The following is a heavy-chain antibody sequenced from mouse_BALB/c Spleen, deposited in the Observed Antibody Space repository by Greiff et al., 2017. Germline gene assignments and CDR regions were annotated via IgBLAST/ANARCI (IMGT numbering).Heavy chain of an antibody. CDR1: GYSITSGYY. CDR3: ARGRVNLDY. J-gene: IGHJ4*01. CDR2: ISYDGSN. V-gene: IGHV3-6*02. Sequence: EVQLQESGPGLVKPSQSLSLTCSVTGYSITSGYYWNWIRQFPGNKLEWMGYISYDGSNNYNPSLKNRISITRDTSKNQFFLKLNSVTTEDTATYYCARGRVNLDYWGQGTSVTVSS.